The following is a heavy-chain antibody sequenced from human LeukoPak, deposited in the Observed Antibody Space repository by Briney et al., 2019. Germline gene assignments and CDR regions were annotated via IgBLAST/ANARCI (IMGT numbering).Heavy chain of an antibody. CDR2: ISGSGGRT. J-gene: IGHJ4*02. CDR1: GFTFSDYY. D-gene: IGHD1-26*01. CDR3: VKDLSGTYSLDY. Sequence: GGSLRLSCAASGFTFSDYYMSWISQAPGKGLEYVSSISGSGGRTYYGDSLRGRFPISRDNSRNTLYLHMSSLELEDTAVYYCVKDLSGTYSLDYWGQGTLVTVSS. V-gene: IGHV3-64D*06.